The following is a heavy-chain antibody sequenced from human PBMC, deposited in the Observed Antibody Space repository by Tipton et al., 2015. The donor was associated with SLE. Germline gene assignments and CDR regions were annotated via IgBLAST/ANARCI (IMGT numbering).Heavy chain of an antibody. CDR3: ARHPVSAAAEGWAYSFDY. V-gene: IGHV4-59*08. CDR1: GDSIGTFS. CDR2: VTYIGST. J-gene: IGHJ4*02. D-gene: IGHD6-13*01. Sequence: TLSLTCTVSGDSIGTFSWSWIRQPPGKGLEWLGNVTYIGSTNYNPSLQSRVTMSVDRSRNRFSLSLSSLTAADTAVYFCARHPVSAAAEGWAYSFDYWGQGILVTVSS.